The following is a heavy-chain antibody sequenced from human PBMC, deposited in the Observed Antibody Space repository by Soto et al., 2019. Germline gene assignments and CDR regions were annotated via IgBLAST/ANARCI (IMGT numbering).Heavy chain of an antibody. J-gene: IGHJ5*02. Sequence: LRLSCAASGFTFDDYAMHWVRQGPGKGLEWVSGISWNSGNIGYADSVKGRFTISRDNTKNSLYLQMNSLRAEDTALYYCAKDSTISAAGWFDPWGQGTPVTVSS. V-gene: IGHV3-9*01. D-gene: IGHD6-13*01. CDR3: AKDSTISAAGWFDP. CDR2: ISWNSGNI. CDR1: GFTFDDYA.